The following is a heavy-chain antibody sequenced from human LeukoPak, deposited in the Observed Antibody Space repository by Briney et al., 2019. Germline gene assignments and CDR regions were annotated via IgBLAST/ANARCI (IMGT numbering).Heavy chain of an antibody. Sequence: PGGSLRLSCAASGFTFSSYSMNWVRQGPGKGLERVSSISSSSSYIYYADSVKGRFTISRDNAKNSLYLQMNSLRAEDTAVYYCALLVDTFGSGWSYNYYSMDFWGKGTTVTISS. V-gene: IGHV3-21*01. CDR2: ISSSSSYI. CDR3: ALLVDTFGSGWSYNYYSMDF. J-gene: IGHJ6*03. D-gene: IGHD6-19*01. CDR1: GFTFSSYS.